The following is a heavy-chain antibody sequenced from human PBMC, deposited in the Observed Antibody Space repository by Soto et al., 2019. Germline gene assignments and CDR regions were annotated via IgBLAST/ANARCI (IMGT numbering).Heavy chain of an antibody. J-gene: IGHJ6*04. CDR2: ISYDGSNK. Sequence: GGSLRLSCAASGFTFSSYGMHWVRQAPGKGLEWVAVISYDGSNKYYADSVKGRFTISRDNSKNTLYLQMNSLRAEDTAVYYCSEFFGVACTPVGGNDGRGKGTTVTVSS. D-gene: IGHD3-16*01. CDR3: SEFFGVACTPVGGNDG. CDR1: GFTFSSYG. V-gene: IGHV3-30*03.